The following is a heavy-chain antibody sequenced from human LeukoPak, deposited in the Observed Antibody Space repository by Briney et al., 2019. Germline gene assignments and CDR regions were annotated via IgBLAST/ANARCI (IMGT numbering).Heavy chain of an antibody. CDR1: GFTFSIYA. D-gene: IGHD3-22*01. V-gene: IGHV3-23*01. CDR2: ITGSGGST. Sequence: GGSLRLSCAASGFTFSIYAMSWVRQAPGKGLEWVSDITGSGGSTYYADSVKGRFTISRGNSKNTLCLHMNSLRAEDTAVYYCARLDYYGSSGYFGPDYWGQGTLVTVSS. J-gene: IGHJ4*02. CDR3: ARLDYYGSSGYFGPDY.